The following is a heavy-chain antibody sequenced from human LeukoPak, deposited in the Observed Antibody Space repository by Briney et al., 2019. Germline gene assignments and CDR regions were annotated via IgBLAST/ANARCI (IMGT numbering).Heavy chain of an antibody. CDR3: ARDERGSSGWSHNDY. D-gene: IGHD6-19*01. CDR2: ISWNSGSI. J-gene: IGHJ4*02. Sequence: PGGSLRLSCAASGFTFDDYAMHWVRQAPGKGLEWVSGISWNSGSIGYADSVKGRFTISRDNAKNSLYLQMNSLRAEDTAVYYCARDERGSSGWSHNDYWGQGTLVTVSS. V-gene: IGHV3-9*01. CDR1: GFTFDDYA.